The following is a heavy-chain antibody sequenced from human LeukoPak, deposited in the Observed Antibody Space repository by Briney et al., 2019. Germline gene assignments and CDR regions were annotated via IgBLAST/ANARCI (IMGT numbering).Heavy chain of an antibody. CDR3: ARESPSCSRCFQH. D-gene: IGHD2-2*01. V-gene: IGHV3-74*01. CDR1: GFTFSSYW. Sequence: GGSLRLSCAASGFTFSSYWMHWVRQVPGKGLVWVSRINSDGSSTNYADSVKGRFTISRDNAKNTVYLQINSLRVDDTAVYYCARESPSCSRCFQHWGQGTLVTVSS. J-gene: IGHJ1*01. CDR2: INSDGSST.